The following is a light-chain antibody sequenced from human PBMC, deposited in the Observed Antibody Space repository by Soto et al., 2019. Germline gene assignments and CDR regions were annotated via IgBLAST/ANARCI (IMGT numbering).Light chain of an antibody. J-gene: IGLJ1*01. CDR1: SSDVAIYNY. CDR3: CSYAGSYTFARNV. Sequence: QPSLTQPRSVSGSPGQSVTISCTGTSSDVAIYNYISWYQQHPGEAPKLMIHDVSERPSGVPDQFSGSKSGNTASLTVSGLQAEDEADYYCCSYAGSYTFARNVFGTGTKVTVL. CDR2: DVS. V-gene: IGLV2-11*01.